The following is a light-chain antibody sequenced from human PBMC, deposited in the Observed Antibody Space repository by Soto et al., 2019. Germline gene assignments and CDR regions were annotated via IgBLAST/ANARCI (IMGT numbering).Light chain of an antibody. J-gene: IGLJ2*01. Sequence: QSVLTQPASVSGSPGQSITISCTGSSSDVGAYNYVSWYQQHPGKAPRRMIYEVTNRPSGVSNRFSGSKSGNTASLTISGLRAEDEADYYCSSYTSGSTLVVFGGGTKLTVL. CDR1: SSDVGAYNY. CDR2: EVT. V-gene: IGLV2-14*01. CDR3: SSYTSGSTLVV.